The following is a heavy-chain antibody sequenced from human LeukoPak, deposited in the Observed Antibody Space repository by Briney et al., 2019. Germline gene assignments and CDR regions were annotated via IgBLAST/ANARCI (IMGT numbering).Heavy chain of an antibody. CDR3: ARVGELLPDDY. D-gene: IGHD1-26*01. J-gene: IGHJ4*02. CDR1: GFTFTSYS. CDR2: ISGGGGST. Sequence: GGSLRLSCAASGFTFTSYSMNWVRQAPGKGLEWVSTISGGGGSTYYADSVKGRFTISRDNSKNTLYLQVNSLRAEDAAVYYCARVGELLPDDYWGQGALVTVSS. V-gene: IGHV3-23*01.